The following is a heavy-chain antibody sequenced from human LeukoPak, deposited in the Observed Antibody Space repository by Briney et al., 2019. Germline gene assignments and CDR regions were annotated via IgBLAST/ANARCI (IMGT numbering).Heavy chain of an antibody. CDR2: INHSGST. CDR1: GGSFSGYY. Sequence: SETLSLTCAVYGGSFSGYYWSWIRQPPGKGLEWIGEINHSGSTNYNPPLKSRVTISVDTSKNQFSLKLSSVTAADTAVYYCASSYCSSTSCALDYWGQGTLVTVSS. CDR3: ASSYCSSTSCALDY. J-gene: IGHJ4*02. D-gene: IGHD2-2*01. V-gene: IGHV4-34*01.